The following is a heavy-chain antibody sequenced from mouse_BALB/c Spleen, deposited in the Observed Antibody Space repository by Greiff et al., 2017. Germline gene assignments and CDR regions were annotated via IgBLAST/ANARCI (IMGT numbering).Heavy chain of an antibody. Sequence: EVQRVESGGGLVKPGGSLKLSCAASGFAFSSYDMSWVRQTPEKRLEWVAYISSGGGSTYYPDTVKGRFTISRDNAKNTLYLQMSSLKSEDTAMYYCARQGGDYDYEDYYAMDYWGQGTSVTVSS. J-gene: IGHJ4*01. CDR3: ARQGGDYDYEDYYAMDY. V-gene: IGHV5-12-1*01. D-gene: IGHD2-4*01. CDR1: GFAFSSYD. CDR2: ISSGGGST.